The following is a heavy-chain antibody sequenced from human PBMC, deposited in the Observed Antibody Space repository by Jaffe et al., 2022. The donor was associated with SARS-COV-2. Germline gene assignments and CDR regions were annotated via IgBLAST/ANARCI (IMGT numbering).Heavy chain of an antibody. CDR2: INAGNGNT. Sequence: QVQLVQSGAEVKKPGASVKVSCKASGYTFTSYAMHWVRQAPGQRLEWMGWINAGNGNTKYSQKFQGRVTITRDTSASTAYMELSSLRSEDTAVYYCARSAPPDVLRYFDWLPALGYWGQGTLVTVSS. CDR3: ARSAPPDVLRYFDWLPALGY. D-gene: IGHD3-9*01. J-gene: IGHJ4*02. V-gene: IGHV1-3*01. CDR1: GYTFTSYA.